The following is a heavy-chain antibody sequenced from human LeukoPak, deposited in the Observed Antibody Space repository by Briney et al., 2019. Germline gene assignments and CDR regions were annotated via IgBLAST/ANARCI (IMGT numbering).Heavy chain of an antibody. J-gene: IGHJ4*02. CDR1: GLTFSSYW. V-gene: IGHV3-74*01. CDR3: ATIGGYSSSWYDY. D-gene: IGHD6-13*01. Sequence: GGSLRLSCAASGLTFSSYWMHWVRQAPGKGLVWVSRINNDGSSTTYADPVKGRFTISRDNAKNTLYLQMNSLRVEDTAVYYCATIGGYSSSWYDYWGQGTLVTVSS. CDR2: INNDGSST.